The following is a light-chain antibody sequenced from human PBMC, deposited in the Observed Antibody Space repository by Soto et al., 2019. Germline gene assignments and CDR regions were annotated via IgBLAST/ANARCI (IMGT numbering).Light chain of an antibody. CDR1: QRISTY. V-gene: IGKV1-39*01. Sequence: DIQMTQSPSSLSASVGDTVTITCRASQRISTYLNWYQQKPRRAPKLVISAASSLQSGVPTSFSGDGSVTDFTLTISSLHPEDVATYFCQQSSSTLGTFGQGTRV. J-gene: IGKJ1*01. CDR2: AAS. CDR3: QQSSSTLGT.